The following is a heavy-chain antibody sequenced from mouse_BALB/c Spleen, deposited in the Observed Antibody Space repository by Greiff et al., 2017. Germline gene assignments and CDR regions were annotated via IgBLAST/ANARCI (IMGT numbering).Heavy chain of an antibody. Sequence: EVKLMESGGGLVQPGGSLKLSCAASGFDFSRYWMSWVRQAPGKGLEWIGEINPDSSTINYTPSLKDKFIISRDNAKNTLYLQMSKVRSEDTALYYCARSLGYWYFDVWGAGTTVTVSS. CDR3: ARSLGYWYFDV. CDR2: INPDSSTI. V-gene: IGHV4-1*02. J-gene: IGHJ1*01. D-gene: IGHD4-1*01. CDR1: GFDFSRYW.